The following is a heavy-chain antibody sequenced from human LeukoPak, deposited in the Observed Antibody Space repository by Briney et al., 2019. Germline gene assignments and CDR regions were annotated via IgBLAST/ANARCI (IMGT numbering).Heavy chain of an antibody. V-gene: IGHV4-39*01. CDR2: IYYSGST. CDR3: ARQGTTIAAPPFYFDY. J-gene: IGHJ4*02. Sequence: PSETLSLTCTVSGGSISSSSYYWGWIRQPPGKGLEWIGSIYYSGSTYYNPSLKSRVTISVDTSKNQFSLKLSSVTAADTAVYYRARQGTTIAAPPFYFDYWGQGTLVTVSS. CDR1: GGSISSSSYY. D-gene: IGHD6-6*01.